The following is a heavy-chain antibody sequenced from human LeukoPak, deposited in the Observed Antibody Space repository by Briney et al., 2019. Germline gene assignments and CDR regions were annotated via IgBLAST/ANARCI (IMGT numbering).Heavy chain of an antibody. J-gene: IGHJ4*02. V-gene: IGHV1-18*01. CDR1: GYTFTSYG. CDR3: AKDLRGYSGYDFGY. CDR2: ISAYNGNT. Sequence: ASVKVSCKASGYTFTSYGISWVRQAPGQGLEWMGWISAYNGNTNYAQKLQGRVTMTTDTSTSTAYMELRSLRSDDTAVYYCAKDLRGYSGYDFGYWGQGTLVTVSS. D-gene: IGHD5-12*01.